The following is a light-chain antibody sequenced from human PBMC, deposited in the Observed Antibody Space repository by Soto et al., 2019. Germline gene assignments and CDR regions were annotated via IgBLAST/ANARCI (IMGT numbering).Light chain of an antibody. CDR3: QQYDNWPTWT. V-gene: IGKV3D-15*01. Sequence: PVERATLSCSASHSVSSYLAWYQQKPGQAPRLLIYDASNRATGIPARFSGSGSGTDFTLSVSSLQSEDFAVYYCQQYDNWPTWTFGQGTKVDIK. CDR2: DAS. J-gene: IGKJ1*01. CDR1: HSVSSY.